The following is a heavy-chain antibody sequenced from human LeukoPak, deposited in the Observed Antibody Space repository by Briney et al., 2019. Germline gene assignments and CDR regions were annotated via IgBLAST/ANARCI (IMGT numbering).Heavy chain of an antibody. CDR3: AREGGYYYDSSGYYDY. Sequence: AASVKVSCKASGGTFSSYAISWVRQAPGQGLEWMGRIIPIFGIANYAQKFQGRVTITADKSTSTAYMELSSLRFEDTAVYYCAREGGYYYDSSGYYDYWGQGTLVTVSS. CDR2: IIPIFGIA. V-gene: IGHV1-69*04. CDR1: GGTFSSYA. J-gene: IGHJ4*02. D-gene: IGHD3-22*01.